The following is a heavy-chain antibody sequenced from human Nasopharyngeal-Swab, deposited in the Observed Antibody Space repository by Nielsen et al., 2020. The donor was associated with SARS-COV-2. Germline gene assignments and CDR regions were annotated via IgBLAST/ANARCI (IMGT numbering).Heavy chain of an antibody. CDR2: IIPILGIA. Sequence: WVRQAPGQGLEWMGRIIPILGIANYAQKFQGGVTITADKSTSTAYMELSSLRSEDTAVYYCARRKMAVAGTWWFDPWGQGTLVTVSS. CDR3: ARRKMAVAGTWWFDP. V-gene: IGHV1-69*02. D-gene: IGHD6-19*01. J-gene: IGHJ5*02.